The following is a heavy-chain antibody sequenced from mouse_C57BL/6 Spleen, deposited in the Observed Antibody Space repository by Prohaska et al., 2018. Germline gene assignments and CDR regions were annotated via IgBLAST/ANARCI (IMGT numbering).Heavy chain of an antibody. CDR2: INPNNGGT. CDR3: ARGIYYYGSSYGY. V-gene: IGHV1-26*01. D-gene: IGHD1-1*01. Sequence: HGKSLEWIGDINPNNGGTSYNQKFKGKATLTVDKSSSTAYMELRSLTSEDSAVYYCARGIYYYGSSYGYWGQGTTLTVSS. J-gene: IGHJ2*01.